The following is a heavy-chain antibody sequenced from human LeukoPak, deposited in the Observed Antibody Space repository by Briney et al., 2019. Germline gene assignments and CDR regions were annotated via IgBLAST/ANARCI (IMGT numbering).Heavy chain of an antibody. CDR3: ARGRRYCSSTSCLGTLFDY. D-gene: IGHD2-2*01. Sequence: SETLSPPCAVYGGSFSGYYWSWIRQPPGKGLEWIGEINHSGSTNYNPSLKSRVTISVDTSKNQFSLKLSSVTAADTAVYYCARGRRYCSSTSCLGTLFDYWGQGTLVTVSS. CDR2: INHSGST. J-gene: IGHJ4*02. CDR1: GGSFSGYY. V-gene: IGHV4-34*01.